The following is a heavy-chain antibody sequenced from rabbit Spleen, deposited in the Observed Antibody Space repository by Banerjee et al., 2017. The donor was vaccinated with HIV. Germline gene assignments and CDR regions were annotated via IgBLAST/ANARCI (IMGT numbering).Heavy chain of an antibody. CDR3: ARDTGTSFSTYGMDL. D-gene: IGHD8-1*01. CDR1: GFSFGDRDV. J-gene: IGHJ6*01. Sequence: QEQLVESGGGLVQPTGSLTLTCKASGFSFGDRDVMCWVRQAPGKGLEWIACINAATGKPVYATWAKGRFTISRTSSTTVTLQMTSLTVADTATYFCARDTGTSFSTYGMDLRGPGTLVT. CDR2: INAATGKP. V-gene: IGHV1S45*01.